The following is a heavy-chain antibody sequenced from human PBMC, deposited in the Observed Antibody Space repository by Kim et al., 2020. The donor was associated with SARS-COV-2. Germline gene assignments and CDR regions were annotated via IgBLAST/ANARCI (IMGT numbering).Heavy chain of an antibody. CDR2: ISSSSSYI. V-gene: IGHV3-21*04. CDR3: ATRRNVEGGLVRGVRGAFSAFDI. D-gene: IGHD3-10*01. CDR1: GFTFSSYS. J-gene: IGHJ3*02. Sequence: GGSLRLSCAASGFTFSSYSMNWVRQAPGKGLEWVSSISSSSSYIYYADSVKGRFTISRDNAKNSLYLQMNSLRAEDTAVYYCATRRNVEGGLVRGVRGAFSAFDIWGQGTMVTVSS.